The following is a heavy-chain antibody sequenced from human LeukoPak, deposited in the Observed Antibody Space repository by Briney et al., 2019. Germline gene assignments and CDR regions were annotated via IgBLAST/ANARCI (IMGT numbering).Heavy chain of an antibody. V-gene: IGHV1-69*01. CDR3: ARDGKLLWFGESYYGMDV. J-gene: IGHJ6*04. D-gene: IGHD3-10*01. CDR1: GGTFSSYT. CDR2: IIPIFGTA. Sequence: ASVKVSCKASGGTFSSYTISWVRQAPGQGLEWTGGIIPIFGTANYAQKFQGRVTITADESTSTAYMELSSLRSEDTAVYYCARDGKLLWFGESYYGMDVWGKGTTVTVSS.